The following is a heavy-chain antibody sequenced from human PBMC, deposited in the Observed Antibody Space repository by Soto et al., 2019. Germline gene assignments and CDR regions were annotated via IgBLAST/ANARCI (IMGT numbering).Heavy chain of an antibody. CDR3: ARWEYCSSNSCSS. CDR2: IIPIFGTA. V-gene: IGHV1-69*13. J-gene: IGHJ4*02. Sequence: SVKVSCKASGGTFSSYAISWVRQAPGQGLEWMGGIIPIFGTANYAQKFQGRVTITADESTSTAYMELSSLRSEDTAVYYCARWEYCSSNSCSSWGQGTLVTVSS. CDR1: GGTFSSYA. D-gene: IGHD2-2*01.